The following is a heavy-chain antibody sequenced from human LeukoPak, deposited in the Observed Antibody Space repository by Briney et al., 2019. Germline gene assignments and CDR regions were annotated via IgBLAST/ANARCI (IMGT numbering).Heavy chain of an antibody. CDR1: GGSISGTTHN. D-gene: IGHD6-13*01. CDR3: ARQGSSSWYGWYFDL. V-gene: IGHV4-39*01. CDR2: IYYSEST. Sequence: PSETLSLTCSVSGGSISGTTHNWGWIRQPPGKGLEWIATIYYSESTKKSPSLKSRVTISLDTFRNQFSLKLSSVTAADTAVYYCARQGSSSWYGWYFDLWGRGSLVTVSS. J-gene: IGHJ2*01.